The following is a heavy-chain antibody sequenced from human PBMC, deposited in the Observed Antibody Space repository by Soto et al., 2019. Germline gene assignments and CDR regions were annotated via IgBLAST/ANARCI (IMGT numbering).Heavy chain of an antibody. CDR2: IYSGGST. V-gene: IGHV3-53*02. CDR3: ARNEWFGDGFYFDY. D-gene: IGHD3-10*01. J-gene: IGHJ4*02. CDR1: GFTVSSNY. Sequence: EVQLVETGGGLIQPGGSLRLSCAASGFTVSSNYMSWVRQAPGKGLEWVSVIYSGGSTSYAASVKGRFTISRHNSKITLYLQMNSLRAEDTAVYYCARNEWFGDGFYFDYWGQGTLVTVAS.